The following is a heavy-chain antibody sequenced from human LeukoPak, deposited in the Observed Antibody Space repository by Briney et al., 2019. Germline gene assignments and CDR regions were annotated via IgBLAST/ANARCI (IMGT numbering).Heavy chain of an antibody. Sequence: GGSLRLSCAASGFTFSDSWMSWVRQAPGKGLEWVANKNQDGSEKEYVDSVKGRFTISRDNARNSLYLQMGSLRAEDTAVYYCATYTHWVAGDVWGQGTTVTVSS. CDR2: KNQDGSEK. D-gene: IGHD3-16*01. J-gene: IGHJ6*02. V-gene: IGHV3-7*01. CDR3: ATYTHWVAGDV. CDR1: GFTFSDSW.